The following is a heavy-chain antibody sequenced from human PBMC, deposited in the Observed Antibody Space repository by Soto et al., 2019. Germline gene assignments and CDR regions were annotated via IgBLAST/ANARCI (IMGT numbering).Heavy chain of an antibody. CDR3: ARLGYCTNGVCYSYYYYGMDV. J-gene: IGHJ6*02. CDR2: IYYSGST. Sequence: SETLSLTCTVSGGSISSSSYYWGWIRQPPGKGLEWIGSIYYSGSTYYNPSLKSRVTISVDTSKNQFSLKLSSVTAADTAVYYCARLGYCTNGVCYSYYYYGMDVWGQGTTVTVSS. D-gene: IGHD2-8*01. CDR1: GGSISSSSYY. V-gene: IGHV4-39*01.